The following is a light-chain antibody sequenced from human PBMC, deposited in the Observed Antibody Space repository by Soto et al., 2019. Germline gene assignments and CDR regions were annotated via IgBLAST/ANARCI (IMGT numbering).Light chain of an antibody. J-gene: IGKJ1*01. Sequence: DIQMTQSPSTLSASIGDRVTITCRASQNIRCWLACYQQKPGKAPKLLIYKASNLENGVPSRFSGSGSGTEFTLTISSLRADEFATYFCQQYNTYWTFGQGTKVDIK. CDR1: QNIRCW. V-gene: IGKV1-5*03. CDR3: QQYNTYWT. CDR2: KAS.